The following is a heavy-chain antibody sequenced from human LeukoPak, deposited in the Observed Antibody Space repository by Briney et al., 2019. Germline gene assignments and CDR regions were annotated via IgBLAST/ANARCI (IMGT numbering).Heavy chain of an antibody. J-gene: IGHJ4*02. CDR3: AGGRTDIVVVPATLRNYYFDY. Sequence: SSHVMHCTDSVKGRFTISRDNAKNTLYLQMNSLRVDDTAVYYCAGGRTDIVVVPATLRNYYFDYWGQGTLVTVSS. D-gene: IGHD2-2*01. CDR2: SSHVM. V-gene: IGHV3-21*04.